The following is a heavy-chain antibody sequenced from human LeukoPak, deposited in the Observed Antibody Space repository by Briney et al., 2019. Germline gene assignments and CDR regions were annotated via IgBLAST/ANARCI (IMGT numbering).Heavy chain of an antibody. CDR1: GYSISSGYY. J-gene: IGHJ3*02. Sequence: SETLSLTCTVSGYSISSGYYWGWIRQPPGKWLEWIGSIYHTGSTYYNPSLKSRVTISVDTSKNQFSLKLSSVTAADTAVYYCARDPPSDAFDIWGQGTMVTVSS. CDR3: ARDPPSDAFDI. CDR2: IYHTGST. V-gene: IGHV4-38-2*02.